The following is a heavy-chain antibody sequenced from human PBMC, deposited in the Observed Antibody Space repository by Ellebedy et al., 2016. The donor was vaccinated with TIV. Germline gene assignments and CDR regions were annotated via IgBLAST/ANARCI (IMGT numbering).Heavy chain of an antibody. CDR1: GGSISSGDHY. J-gene: IGHJ5*02. CDR3: ARLDWGCSRTSCPINP. Sequence: SETLSLTCTVSGGSISSGDHYWSWVRQPPGKGLEWIGEISHIEKTNYNPSLKSRVIMSLDKSKNQFSLNLNSVTAADTAVYYCARLDWGCSRTSCPINPWGQGTLVTVSS. CDR2: ISHIEKT. V-gene: IGHV4-4*02. D-gene: IGHD2-2*01.